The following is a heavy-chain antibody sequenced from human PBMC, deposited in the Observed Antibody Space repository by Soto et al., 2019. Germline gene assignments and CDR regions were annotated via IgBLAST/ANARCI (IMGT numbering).Heavy chain of an antibody. CDR3: ARTFDTITYYFDY. CDR1: DFTFSSYA. J-gene: IGHJ4*02. Sequence: GGSLRLGCAASDFTFSSYAMHWIRQAPGKGLEWLAVISFDGNIIQYADSVKGRFIISRDNSKNTLYLQMNSLRGGDTAVYYCARTFDTITYYFDYWGQGTLVTVSS. D-gene: IGHD3-9*01. CDR2: ISFDGNII. V-gene: IGHV3-30-3*01.